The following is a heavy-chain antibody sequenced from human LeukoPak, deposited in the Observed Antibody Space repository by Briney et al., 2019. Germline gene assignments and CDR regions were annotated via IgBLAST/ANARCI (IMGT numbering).Heavy chain of an antibody. J-gene: IGHJ4*01. V-gene: IGHV5-51*01. CDR2: IYLGDSDT. Sequence: GESLKISCKVAEYTFTNYRIGWVRQVPGKGLEWMGIIYLGDSDTRYRPSFQGQVTISADKSTRTAYLQWSSLKASDTAMYYCATTLTNYCSSTSCYADHWGQGTLVTVSS. CDR3: ATTLTNYCSSTSCYADH. CDR1: EYTFTNYR. D-gene: IGHD2-2*01.